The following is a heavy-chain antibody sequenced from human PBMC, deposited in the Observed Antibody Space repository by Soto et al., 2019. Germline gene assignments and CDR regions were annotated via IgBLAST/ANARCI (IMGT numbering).Heavy chain of an antibody. CDR3: AREKSLRLYYFDY. Sequence: SETLSLTCTVSGGSVSSGSYYWSWIRQPPGKGLEWIGYIYYSGSTNYNPSLKSRVTISVDTSKNQFSLKLSSVTAADTAVYYCAREKSLRLYYFDYWGQGTLVTVSS. CDR2: IYYSGST. D-gene: IGHD5-12*01. CDR1: GGSVSSGSYY. J-gene: IGHJ4*02. V-gene: IGHV4-61*01.